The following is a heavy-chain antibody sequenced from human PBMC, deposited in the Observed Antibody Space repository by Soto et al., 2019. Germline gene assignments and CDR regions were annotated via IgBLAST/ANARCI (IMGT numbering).Heavy chain of an antibody. D-gene: IGHD2-15*01. Sequence: ASVKVSCKASGGTFTSYYIHWVRQAPGQGPEWMGIINPSGGSTSYAQKFQGRVTMTRDTSTSTVYMELSSLRSEDTAVYYCARVRSVVVAALEYNWFDPWGQGTLVTVSS. CDR1: GGTFTSYY. J-gene: IGHJ5*02. CDR2: INPSGGST. V-gene: IGHV1-46*01. CDR3: ARVRSVVVAALEYNWFDP.